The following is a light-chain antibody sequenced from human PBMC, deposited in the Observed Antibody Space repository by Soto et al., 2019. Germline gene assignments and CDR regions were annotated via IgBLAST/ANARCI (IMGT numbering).Light chain of an antibody. CDR3: QQYNNWPPFT. CDR1: QSVRSSY. Sequence: EIVLTQSPGTLSLSQGERATLSCRASQSVRSSYLAWYQQKPGQAPRLLIYGASTRATGIPARCSGSGSGTEFTLTISSLQSEDFAVYYCQQYNNWPPFTFGEGTKVDIK. V-gene: IGKV3-15*01. CDR2: GAS. J-gene: IGKJ4*02.